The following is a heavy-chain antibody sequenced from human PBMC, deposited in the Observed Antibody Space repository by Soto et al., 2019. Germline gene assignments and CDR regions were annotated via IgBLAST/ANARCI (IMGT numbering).Heavy chain of an antibody. D-gene: IGHD3-10*01. V-gene: IGHV3-15*01. CDR2: IKSKTDGGTT. CDR1: GFTFSNAW. Sequence: EVQLVESGGGLVKPGGSLRLSCAASGFTFSNAWMSWVRQAPGKGLEWVGRIKSKTDGGTTDYAAPVKGRFTISRDDSKSSLYLQMNSLKNGDTALYYCTTRVPWVRAVISAGIYYLGQGTLVTVSS. J-gene: IGHJ4*02. CDR3: TTRVPWVRAVISAGIYY.